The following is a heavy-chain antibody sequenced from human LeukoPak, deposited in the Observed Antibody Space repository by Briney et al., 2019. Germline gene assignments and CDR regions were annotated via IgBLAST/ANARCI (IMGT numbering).Heavy chain of an antibody. V-gene: IGHV3-11*01. CDR3: ARQIAVAGLFDY. D-gene: IGHD6-19*01. CDR2: ISTGGNEI. Sequence: GGSLRLSRAASGFNFRDYFMSWIRQAPGKGLEWLSYISTGGNEISYADSVKGRFFISRDNARNSLYLQINGLRAEDTAVYYCARQIAVAGLFDYWGQGSLVTVSS. J-gene: IGHJ4*02. CDR1: GFNFRDYF.